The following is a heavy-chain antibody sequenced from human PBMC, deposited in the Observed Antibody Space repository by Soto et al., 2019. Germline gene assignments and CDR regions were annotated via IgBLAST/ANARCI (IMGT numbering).Heavy chain of an antibody. Sequence: SVKVSCKASGGTFSSYTISWVRQAPGQGLEWMGRIIPILGIANYAQKFQGRVTITADKSTSTAYMELSSLRSEDTAVYYCARGNYGGNYYYYYGMDVWGQGTTVTVSS. J-gene: IGHJ6*02. V-gene: IGHV1-69*02. CDR2: IIPILGIA. CDR3: ARGNYGGNYYYYYGMDV. CDR1: GGTFSSYT. D-gene: IGHD4-17*01.